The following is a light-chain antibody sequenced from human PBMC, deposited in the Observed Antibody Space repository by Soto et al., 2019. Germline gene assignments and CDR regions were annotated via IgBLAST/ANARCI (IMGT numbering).Light chain of an antibody. CDR2: GAS. Sequence: EIVLTQSPGTLSLSPGERATLSCRASQSVSSSYLAWYQQKPGQAPRLLIYGASSRATGIPDRFSGSGSGTDFTLTISRLEPEDFAVYYCQQFATSPLTFDGGTKVEI. V-gene: IGKV3-20*01. CDR1: QSVSSSY. J-gene: IGKJ4*01. CDR3: QQFATSPLT.